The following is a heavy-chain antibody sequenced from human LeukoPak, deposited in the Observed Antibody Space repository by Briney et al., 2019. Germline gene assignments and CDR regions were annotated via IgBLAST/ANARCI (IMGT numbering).Heavy chain of an antibody. CDR3: ARHVIGYYDSSGYHELDY. V-gene: IGHV4-59*08. J-gene: IGHJ4*02. CDR1: GGSISSYY. Sequence: SETLSLTCTVSGGSISSYYWSWIRQPPGKGLEWIGYIYYSGSTNYNPSLKSRVTISVDTSKNQFSLKLGSVTAADTAVYYCARHVIGYYDSSGYHELDYWGQGTLVTVSS. D-gene: IGHD3-22*01. CDR2: IYYSGST.